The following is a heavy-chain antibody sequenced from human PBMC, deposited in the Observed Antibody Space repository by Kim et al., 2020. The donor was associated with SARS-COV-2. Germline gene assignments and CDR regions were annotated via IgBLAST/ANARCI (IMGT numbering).Heavy chain of an antibody. V-gene: IGHV3-11*06. J-gene: IGHJ6*02. Sequence: KGRFTIARDNAKNSLFLQMNSLRAEDTAVYYCARDLSASGTLNYYSYGMDVWGQGTTVTVSS. D-gene: IGHD3-10*01. CDR3: ARDLSASGTLNYYSYGMDV.